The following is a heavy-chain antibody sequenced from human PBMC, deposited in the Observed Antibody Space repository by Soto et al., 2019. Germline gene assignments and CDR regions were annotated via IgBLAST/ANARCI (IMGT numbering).Heavy chain of an antibody. Sequence: QVQLQESGPGLVKPSQTLSLTCTVSGGSISSGDYYWCWIRQPPGKGLEWIGYIYYSGSTYYNPSLNSRVXXAXDXXKNQFSLKLSSVTAADTAVYYCARVDYDSSGWFDPWGQGTLVTVSS. CDR1: GGSISSGDYY. D-gene: IGHD3-22*01. V-gene: IGHV4-30-4*01. J-gene: IGHJ5*02. CDR2: IYYSGST. CDR3: ARVDYDSSGWFDP.